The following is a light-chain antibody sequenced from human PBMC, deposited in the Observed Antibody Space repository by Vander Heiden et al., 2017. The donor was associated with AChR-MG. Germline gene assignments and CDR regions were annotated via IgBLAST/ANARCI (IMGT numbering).Light chain of an antibody. Sequence: QSVLTQPPSVSGAPGQRVTISCTGSSSNIGAGYDVHWYQRLPAAAPRLLFYGNNNRPSGVPDRFSGAKSGTSASLAITGLQAEDEAVYYCQSYDSSMSAFFGGGTKLTVL. CDR2: GNN. V-gene: IGLV1-40*01. CDR1: SSNIGAGYD. CDR3: QSYDSSMSAF. J-gene: IGLJ2*01.